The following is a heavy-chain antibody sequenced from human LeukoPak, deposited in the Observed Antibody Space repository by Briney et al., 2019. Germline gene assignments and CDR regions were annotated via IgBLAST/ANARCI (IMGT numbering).Heavy chain of an antibody. V-gene: IGHV1-18*01. J-gene: IGHJ6*02. Sequence: ASVKVSCKASGYTFTSYGISWVRQALGQGLEWMGWISAYNGNTNYAQKLQGRVTMTTDTSTSTAYMELRSLRSDDTAVYYCARDEASFTMVRGVIMNYYYGMDVWGQGTTVTVSS. CDR2: ISAYNGNT. D-gene: IGHD3-10*01. CDR1: GYTFTSYG. CDR3: ARDEASFTMVRGVIMNYYYGMDV.